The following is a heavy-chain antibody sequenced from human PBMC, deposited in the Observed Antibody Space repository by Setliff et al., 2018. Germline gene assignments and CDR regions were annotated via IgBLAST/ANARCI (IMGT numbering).Heavy chain of an antibody. CDR1: GYSISSDSY. CDR3: ARDGYYGSGIYYPLAF. J-gene: IGHJ4*02. CDR2: IYDTGST. Sequence: PSETLSLTCAVSGYSISSDSYWGWIRQPPGKGLEWIGDIYDTGSTNYNPSLKSRVTISVDTSKNQFSLKLTSVTAADTAVYYCARDGYYGSGIYYPLAFWGQGTLVTVSS. V-gene: IGHV4-38-2*02. D-gene: IGHD3-10*01.